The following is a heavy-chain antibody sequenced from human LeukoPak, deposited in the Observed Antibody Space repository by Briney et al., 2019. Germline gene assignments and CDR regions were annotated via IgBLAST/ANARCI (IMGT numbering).Heavy chain of an antibody. CDR2: IYGSGHGDT. Sequence: GGSLRLSCAASGFFFRTYTMSWVRQTAGKGLEWVSGIYGSGHGDTSYAESVKGRFAISRDDSRNTLFLQMDSLRAEDTAVYYCAKDLTPDGKWDIDYWGQGTLVTVSS. CDR3: AKDLTPDGKWDIDY. J-gene: IGHJ4*02. D-gene: IGHD1-26*01. CDR1: GFFFRTYT. V-gene: IGHV3-23*01.